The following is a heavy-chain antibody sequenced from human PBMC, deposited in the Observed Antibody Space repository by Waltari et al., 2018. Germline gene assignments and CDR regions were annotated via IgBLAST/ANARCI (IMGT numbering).Heavy chain of an antibody. Sequence: EVQLVESGGGLVQPGGYLRLSCAASGFTFSSYGMSWVRQAPGKGLEWVANIKQDGSEKYYVDSVKGRFTISRDNAKNSLYLQMNSLRAEDTAVYYCARGANEVGATFDYWGQGTLVTVSS. D-gene: IGHD1-26*01. CDR3: ARGANEVGATFDY. CDR1: GFTFSSYG. V-gene: IGHV3-7*01. J-gene: IGHJ4*02. CDR2: IKQDGSEK.